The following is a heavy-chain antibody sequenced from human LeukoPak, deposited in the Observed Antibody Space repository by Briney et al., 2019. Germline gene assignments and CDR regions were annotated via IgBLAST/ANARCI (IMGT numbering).Heavy chain of an antibody. V-gene: IGHV3-74*03. CDR2: INSDGSST. J-gene: IGHJ4*02. CDR3: ALGTKPLSYHFFDY. D-gene: IGHD1-7*01. Sequence: GGSLRLSCAASGFSFSTYWMHWVRQAPGRGLVWVSRINSDGSSTTYADSVKGRFTLSRDNDKNTLYLQMNSLRAEDTAVYYCALGTKPLSYHFFDYWGQGALVTVSS. CDR1: GFSFSTYW.